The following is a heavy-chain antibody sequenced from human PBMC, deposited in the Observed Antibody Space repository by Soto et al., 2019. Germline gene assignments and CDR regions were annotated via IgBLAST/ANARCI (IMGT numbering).Heavy chain of an antibody. CDR1: GFTFSDHY. CDR3: ARVRSSSWGLDAFDI. V-gene: IGHV3-72*01. CDR2: TRNRANSYTT. Sequence: EVQLVESGGGLVQPGGSLRLSCAASGFTFSDHYMDWVRQAPGKGLDWVGRTRNRANSYTTEDAASVKVRFTIYRDDSKYSQYLQMNSQRTEDTAVYYCARVRSSSWGLDAFDIWGQGTMVTVSS. J-gene: IGHJ3*02. D-gene: IGHD6-13*01.